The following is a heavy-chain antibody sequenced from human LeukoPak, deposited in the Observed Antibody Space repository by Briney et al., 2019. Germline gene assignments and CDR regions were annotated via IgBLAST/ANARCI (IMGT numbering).Heavy chain of an antibody. Sequence: SETLSLTCAVYGGSFSGYYWSWIRQPPGKGLEWIGEINHSGSTNYNPSLKSRVTISVDTSKNQFSLKLSSVTAADTAVYYCARVTREHGSLFYYYYYMDVWGKGTTVTVSS. CDR1: GGSFSGYY. J-gene: IGHJ6*03. V-gene: IGHV4-34*01. CDR2: INHSGST. D-gene: IGHD7-27*01. CDR3: ARVTREHGSLFYYYYYMDV.